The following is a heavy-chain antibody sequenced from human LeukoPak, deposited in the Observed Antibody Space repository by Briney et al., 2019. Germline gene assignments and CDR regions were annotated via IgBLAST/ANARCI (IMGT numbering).Heavy chain of an antibody. J-gene: IGHJ4*02. CDR3: ARDTFQPGLIDS. Sequence: GGALRLSCAASGFTFSLYAMNWVRQAPGKGLEWVSYINDESSDIHYAGSVRGRFTISRDDARQTLYLQLSSLRVEDTAVYYCARDTFQPGLIDSWGQGTLVTVSS. CDR2: INDESSDI. D-gene: IGHD2-2*01. CDR1: GFTFSLYA. V-gene: IGHV3-21*05.